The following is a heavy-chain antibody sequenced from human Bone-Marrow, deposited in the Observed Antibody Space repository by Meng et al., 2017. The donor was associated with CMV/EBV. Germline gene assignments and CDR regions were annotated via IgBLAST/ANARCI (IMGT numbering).Heavy chain of an antibody. Sequence: GGSLRLSCAASGFTFSSYWMSWVRQAPGKGLEWVANIKQDGSEKYYVDSVKGRFTISRDNAKKSLYLQMNRLRAEDTAVYYCVRDCSSTNWSGYYSGCDAFDIWGQGAMVTVSS. CDR1: GFTFSSYW. D-gene: IGHD2-2*01. CDR3: VRDCSSTNWSGYYSGCDAFDI. CDR2: IKQDGSEK. J-gene: IGHJ3*02. V-gene: IGHV3-7*03.